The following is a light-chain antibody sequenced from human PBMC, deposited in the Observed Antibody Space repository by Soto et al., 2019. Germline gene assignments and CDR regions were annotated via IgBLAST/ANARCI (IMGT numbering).Light chain of an antibody. V-gene: IGLV2-8*01. Sequence: QSALTQPPSASGSPGQSVTISCAGTSSDIGLYNYVSWYQHHPGKAPRLIIYEVSKRPSGVPDRFSGSKSGNTASLTVSGLHAEDEADYYCSPYAGDIWFDVFGGGTNVTVL. J-gene: IGLJ3*02. CDR1: SSDIGLYNY. CDR3: SPYAGDIWFDV. CDR2: EVS.